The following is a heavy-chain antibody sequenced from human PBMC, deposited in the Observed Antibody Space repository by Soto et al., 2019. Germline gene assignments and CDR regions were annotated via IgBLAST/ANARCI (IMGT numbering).Heavy chain of an antibody. CDR2: IYHSGST. Sequence: PSETLSLTCAVSGGSISSGGYSWSWIRQPPGKGLEWIGYIYHSGSTYYNPSLKSRVTISVDRSKNQFSLKLSPVTAADTAVYYCAREVGAPLGWFDPWGQGTQVTVSS. CDR3: AREVGAPLGWFDP. V-gene: IGHV4-30-2*01. D-gene: IGHD2-2*01. J-gene: IGHJ5*02. CDR1: GGSISSGGYS.